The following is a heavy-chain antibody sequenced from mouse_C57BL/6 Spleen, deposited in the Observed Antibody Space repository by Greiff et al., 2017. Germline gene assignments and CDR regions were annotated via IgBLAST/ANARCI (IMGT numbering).Heavy chain of an antibody. CDR3: ARGGYSNYPDCYLDD. Sequence: QVQLQQPGAELVKPGASVKMSCKASGYTFTSYWITWVKQRPGQGLEWIGDIYPGSGSTNYNEKFKSKDTLTVDTSSSTAYMQLSSLTSEDSAVYYCARGGYSNYPDCYLDDWGTGTSVTVSS. CDR1: GYTFTSYW. D-gene: IGHD2-5*01. J-gene: IGHJ1*03. V-gene: IGHV1-55*01. CDR2: IYPGSGST.